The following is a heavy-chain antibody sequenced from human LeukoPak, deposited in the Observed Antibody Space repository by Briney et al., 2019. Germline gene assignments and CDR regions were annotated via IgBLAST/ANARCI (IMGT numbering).Heavy chain of an antibody. D-gene: IGHD5-18*01. CDR1: GFTLGSHD. CDR2: VSSGFHA. Sequence: GSLRLSRTASGFTLGSHDMHWVRQIPGQGLEWVAAVSSGFHAFFADSVQGRFTVSREDARNSLCLQMNSLRAGDTAVYYCVREARGYHYTYFDYWGQGTLVTVSS. V-gene: IGHV3-13*01. J-gene: IGHJ4*02. CDR3: VREARGYHYTYFDY.